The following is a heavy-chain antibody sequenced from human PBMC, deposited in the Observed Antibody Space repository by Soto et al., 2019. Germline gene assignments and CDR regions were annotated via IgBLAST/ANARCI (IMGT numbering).Heavy chain of an antibody. J-gene: IGHJ4*02. D-gene: IGHD6-6*01. CDR3: ARQASARPSDY. Sequence: RQPPWKGLELIGYIYYSDSYTNYSPSFQGHVTISADKSISTAYLQWSSLKASDTAMYYCARQASARPSDYWGQGTLVTVSS. V-gene: IGHV5-10-1*01. CDR2: IYYSDSYT.